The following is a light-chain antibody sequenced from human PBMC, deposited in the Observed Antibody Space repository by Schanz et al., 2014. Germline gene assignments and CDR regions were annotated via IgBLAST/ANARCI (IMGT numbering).Light chain of an antibody. J-gene: IGKJ4*01. Sequence: DIQMTQSPSSLSASVGDRVTITCRASQSVSTHLSWYQQKPGKAPTLLIYSASSLETGAPSRFSGGGSGTDFTLTISSLLPEDFATYYCQQSYSSPFTFGGGTKLEIK. CDR1: QSVSTH. CDR3: QQSYSSPFT. V-gene: IGKV1-39*01. CDR2: SAS.